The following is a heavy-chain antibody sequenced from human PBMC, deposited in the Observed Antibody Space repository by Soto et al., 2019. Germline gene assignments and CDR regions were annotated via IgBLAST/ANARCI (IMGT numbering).Heavy chain of an antibody. CDR1: GFTFSSYS. Sequence: EVQLVESGGGLVKPGGSLRLSCAASGFTFSSYSMNWVHQAPGKGLEWVSSISSSSSYIYYADSVKGRFTISRDNAKNSLYLQMNSLRAEDTAVYYCARSRGSWLGDFDYWGQGTLVTVSS. V-gene: IGHV3-21*01. CDR3: ARSRGSWLGDFDY. J-gene: IGHJ4*02. CDR2: ISSSSSYI. D-gene: IGHD6-13*01.